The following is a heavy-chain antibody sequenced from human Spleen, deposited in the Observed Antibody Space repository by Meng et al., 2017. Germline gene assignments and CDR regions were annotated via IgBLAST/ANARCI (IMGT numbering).Heavy chain of an antibody. D-gene: IGHD3-10*01. CDR1: GFTFSDYY. J-gene: IGHJ4*02. Sequence: GESLKISCAASGFTFSDYYMSWIRQAPGKGLEWVSYISSSGSTIYYADSVKGRFTISRDNAKNSLYLQMNSLRAEDTAVYYCARDWITMVREVNFDYWGQGTLVTVSS. CDR2: ISSSGSTI. V-gene: IGHV3-11*01. CDR3: ARDWITMVREVNFDY.